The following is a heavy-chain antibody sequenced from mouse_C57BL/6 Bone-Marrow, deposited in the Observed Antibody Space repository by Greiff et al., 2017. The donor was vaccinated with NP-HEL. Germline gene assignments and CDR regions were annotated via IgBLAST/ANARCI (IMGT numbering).Heavy chain of an antibody. V-gene: IGHV1-69*01. Sequence: QVQLQQPGAELVMPGASVKLSCKASGYTFTSYWMHWVKQRPGQGLEWIGEIDPSDSYTNYNQKFKGKSTLTVDKSSSTAYMQLSSLTSEDSAVYYCARISITTDYWGQGTTLTVSS. J-gene: IGHJ2*01. CDR2: IDPSDSYT. CDR1: GYTFTSYW. D-gene: IGHD1-1*01. CDR3: ARISITTDY.